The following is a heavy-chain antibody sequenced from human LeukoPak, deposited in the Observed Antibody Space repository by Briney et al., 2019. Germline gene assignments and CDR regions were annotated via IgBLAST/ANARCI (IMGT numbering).Heavy chain of an antibody. V-gene: IGHV1-46*01. J-gene: IGHJ4*02. D-gene: IGHD4-17*01. CDR1: GYTFTTYY. Sequence: ASVKVSCKASGYTFTTYYMHWVRQAPGQGLEWMGIINPSGGTTNYAQKFQGRVTMTRDTSTTTVYMELSSLRSEDTAVYYCARDYGDYALDSWGQGTLVTVSS. CDR3: ARDYGDYALDS. CDR2: INPSGGTT.